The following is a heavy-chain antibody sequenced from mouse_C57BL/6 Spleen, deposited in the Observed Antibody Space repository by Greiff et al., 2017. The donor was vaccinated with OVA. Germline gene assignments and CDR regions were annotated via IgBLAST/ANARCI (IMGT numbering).Heavy chain of an antibody. Sequence: QVQLQQPGAELVKPGASVKISCKASGYAFSSYWMNWVKQRPGKGLEWIGQIYPGDGDTNYNGKFKGKATLTADKSSSTAYMQLSSLTSEDSAVYVCAREENGYYFDYWGQGTTLTVSS. CDR3: AREENGYYFDY. V-gene: IGHV1-80*01. CDR1: GYAFSSYW. D-gene: IGHD2-2*01. J-gene: IGHJ2*01. CDR2: IYPGDGDT.